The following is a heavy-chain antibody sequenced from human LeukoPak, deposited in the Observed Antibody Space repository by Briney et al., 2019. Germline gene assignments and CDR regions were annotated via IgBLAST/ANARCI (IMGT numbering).Heavy chain of an antibody. CDR1: GGSFSGYY. CDR2: INHSGST. D-gene: IGHD6-13*01. J-gene: IGHJ5*02. V-gene: IGHV4-34*01. CDR3: ARRIAAAGMGFDP. Sequence: SETLSLTCAVYGGSFSGYYWSWIRQPPGKGLEWVGEINHSGSTNYNPSLKSRVTISVDKSKNQFSLKLSSVTAADTAVYYCARRIAAAGMGFDPWGQGTLVTVSS.